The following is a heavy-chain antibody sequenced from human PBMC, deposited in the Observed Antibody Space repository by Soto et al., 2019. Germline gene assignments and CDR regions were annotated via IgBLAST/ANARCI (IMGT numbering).Heavy chain of an antibody. CDR3: AHSRPRTLHLGELSFPDAFDI. D-gene: IGHD3-16*02. CDR2: IYWDDDK. CDR1: GFSLSTSGVG. V-gene: IGHV2-5*02. J-gene: IGHJ3*02. Sequence: SGPTLVKPTQTLTLTCTFSGFSLSTSGVGVGWIRQPPGKALEWLALIYWDDDKRYSPSLKSRLTITKDTSKNQVVPTMTNMDPVDTATYYCAHSRPRTLHLGELSFPDAFDIWGQGTMVTVSS.